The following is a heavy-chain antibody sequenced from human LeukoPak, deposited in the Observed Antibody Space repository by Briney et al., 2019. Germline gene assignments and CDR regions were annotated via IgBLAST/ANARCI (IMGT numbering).Heavy chain of an antibody. CDR3: ARPQDTPYCSGGSCYDAFDI. J-gene: IGHJ3*02. Sequence: SVKVSCKASGGTFSSYAISWVRQAPGQGLEWMGGIIPIFGTANYAQKFQGRVAITADESTSTAYMELSSLRSEDTAVYYCARPQDTPYCSGGSCYDAFDIWGQGTMVTVSS. CDR1: GGTFSSYA. CDR2: IIPIFGTA. V-gene: IGHV1-69*01. D-gene: IGHD2-15*01.